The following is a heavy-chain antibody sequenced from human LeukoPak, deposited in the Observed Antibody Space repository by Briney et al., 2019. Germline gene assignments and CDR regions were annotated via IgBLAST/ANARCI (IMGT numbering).Heavy chain of an antibody. V-gene: IGHV3-30*02. CDR3: ARDLYRIVVVPHYFDY. CDR1: GFTFSSCG. J-gene: IGHJ4*02. CDR2: IRYDGSNK. D-gene: IGHD3-22*01. Sequence: GGSLRLSCAASGFTFSSCGIHWVRQAPGKGLEWVAFIRYDGSNKYYADSVKGRFTISRDNSKNTLYLQMNSLRAEDTAVYYCARDLYRIVVVPHYFDYWGQGTLVTVSS.